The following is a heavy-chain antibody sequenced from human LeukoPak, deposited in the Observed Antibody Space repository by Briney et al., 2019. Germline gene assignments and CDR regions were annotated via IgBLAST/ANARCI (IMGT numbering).Heavy chain of an antibody. D-gene: IGHD4-17*01. J-gene: IGHJ4*02. CDR3: ANADADYWGLDY. CDR2: ISYDGSNK. CDR1: GFTFSNYG. Sequence: GGSLRLSCGASGFTFSNYGMHWVRQAPGKGLEWVAVISYDGSNKCYADSVKGRFTISRDNSKNTLYLQVNSLGAEDTAVYYCANADADYWGLDYWGQGALVIVSS. V-gene: IGHV3-30*18.